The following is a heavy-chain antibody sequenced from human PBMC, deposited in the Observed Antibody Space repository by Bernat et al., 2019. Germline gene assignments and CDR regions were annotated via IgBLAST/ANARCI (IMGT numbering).Heavy chain of an antibody. J-gene: IGHJ6*02. CDR2: IWYDGSNK. CDR1: GFTFSSYC. D-gene: IGHD6-19*01. CDR3: ARRRRMAVYGMDV. V-gene: IGHV3-33*01. Sequence: QVQLVESGGGVVQPGRSLRLSCAASGFTFSSYCMHWVRQAPGKGLELVAVIWYDGSNKYYADSVKGRFTISRDNSKNTLYLQMNSLRAEDTAVYYCARRRRMAVYGMDVWGQGTTVTVSS.